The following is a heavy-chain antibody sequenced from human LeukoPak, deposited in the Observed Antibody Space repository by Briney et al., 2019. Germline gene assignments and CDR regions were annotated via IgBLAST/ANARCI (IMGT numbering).Heavy chain of an antibody. CDR1: GYTFTGYG. CDR2: ISAYNGNT. D-gene: IGHD1-1*01. CDR3: ARGQGTTGTTGWFYP. J-gene: IGHJ5*02. Sequence: GASVKVSCKASGYTFTGYGISWVRQAPGQGLEWMGWISAYNGNTNYAQKLQGRVTMTTDTSTSTAYMELRSLRSDDTAVYYCARGQGTTGTTGWFYPWGQGTLVTVSS. V-gene: IGHV1-18*01.